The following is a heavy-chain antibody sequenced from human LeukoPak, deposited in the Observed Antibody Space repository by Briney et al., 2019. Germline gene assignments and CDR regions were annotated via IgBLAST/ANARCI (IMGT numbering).Heavy chain of an antibody. D-gene: IGHD6-13*01. CDR3: ARVSSSWYYYYYYMDV. CDR1: GFTFTDTY. J-gene: IGHJ6*03. Sequence: GGSLRLSCAVSGFTFTDTYMTWIRQAPGKGLEWVSGINWNGGSTGYADSVKGRFTISRDNAKNSLYLQMNSLRAEDTALYYCARVSSSWYYYYYYMDVWGKGTTVTVSS. CDR2: INWNGGST. V-gene: IGHV3-20*04.